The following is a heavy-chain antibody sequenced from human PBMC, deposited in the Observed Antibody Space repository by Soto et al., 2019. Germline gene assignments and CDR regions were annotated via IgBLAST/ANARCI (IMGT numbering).Heavy chain of an antibody. CDR3: APWFGAFDY. CDR2: ISYDGSNK. CDR1: GFTFSSYG. J-gene: IGHJ4*02. D-gene: IGHD3-10*01. Sequence: QVQLVESGGGVVQPGRSLRLSCAASGFTFSSYGMHWVRQAPGKGLEWVAVISYDGSNKYYADSGKGRFTISRDNSKNTLYLQMNSLRAEDTAVYYCAPWFGAFDYWGQGTLGTVSS. V-gene: IGHV3-30*03.